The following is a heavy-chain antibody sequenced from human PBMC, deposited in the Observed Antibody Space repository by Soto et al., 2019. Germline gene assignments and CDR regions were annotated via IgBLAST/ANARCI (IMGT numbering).Heavy chain of an antibody. CDR1: GGTFSSYA. D-gene: IGHD2-2*01. V-gene: IGHV1-69*01. CDR2: IIPISGTA. CDR3: ARSQGSSTSLEIYYYYYYGMDV. J-gene: IGHJ6*02. Sequence: QVQLVQSGAEVKKPGSSVKVSCNASGGTFSSYAISWVRQAPGQGLEWMGGIIPISGTANYAQKFQGRVTITADESTSTAYMEMSSLRSADTAVYYCARSQGSSTSLEIYYYYYYGMDVWGQGTTVTVSS.